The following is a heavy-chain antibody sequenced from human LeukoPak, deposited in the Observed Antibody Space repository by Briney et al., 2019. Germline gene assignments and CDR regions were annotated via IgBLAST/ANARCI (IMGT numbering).Heavy chain of an antibody. V-gene: IGHV1-2*06. D-gene: IGHD3-10*01. CDR2: INPNSGGT. J-gene: IGHJ4*02. Sequence: ASVKVSCKASGYTFTGCYMHWVRQAPGQGLEWMGRINPNSGGTNYAQKFQGRVTMTRDTSISTAYMELSRLRSDDTAVYYCARGPMVRGVIISWFDYWGQGTLVTVSS. CDR3: ARGPMVRGVIISWFDY. CDR1: GYTFTGCY.